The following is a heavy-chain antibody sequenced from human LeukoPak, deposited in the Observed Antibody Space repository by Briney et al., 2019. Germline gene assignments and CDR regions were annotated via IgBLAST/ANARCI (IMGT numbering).Heavy chain of an antibody. J-gene: IGHJ4*02. D-gene: IGHD3-3*01. CDR1: GGSISSYY. CDR2: IYYSGST. V-gene: IGHV4-59*08. CDR3: AGSHDFWSGYFFEY. Sequence: SETLSLTCTVSGGSISSYYWNWIRQPPGKGLEWIGYIYYSGSTNYNPSLKSRVTISVDTSKKQFSLKLSSVTAADTAVYYCAGSHDFWSGYFFEYWGQGTLVTVSS.